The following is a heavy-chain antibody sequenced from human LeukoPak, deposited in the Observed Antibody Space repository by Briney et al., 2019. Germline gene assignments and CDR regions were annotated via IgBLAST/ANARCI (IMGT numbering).Heavy chain of an antibody. Sequence: PGGSLRLSCAASGFTVSSNFMSWVRQAPGKGLEWVSTIYTGGSTYYADSVKGRFIISRDNSKNTVYLQMNSLRAEDTAVNYCARARYFDYWGQGTLVTVSS. CDR2: IYTGGST. CDR3: ARARYFDY. CDR1: GFTVSSNF. V-gene: IGHV3-53*01. J-gene: IGHJ4*02.